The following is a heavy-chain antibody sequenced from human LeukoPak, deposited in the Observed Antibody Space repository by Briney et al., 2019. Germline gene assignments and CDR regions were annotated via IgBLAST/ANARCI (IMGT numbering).Heavy chain of an antibody. D-gene: IGHD6-19*01. CDR2: ISGSGGNT. V-gene: IGHV3-23*01. J-gene: IGHJ4*02. CDR1: GFTFSSYA. Sequence: GGSLRLSCAASGFTFSSYAMSWVRQAPGKGLEWVSAISGSGGNTYYADSVKGRFTISRDNSKNTLYLQMNSLRAEDTAVYYCAKNPPGYSSGWYLSWGQGTLVTVSS. CDR3: AKNPPGYSSGWYLS.